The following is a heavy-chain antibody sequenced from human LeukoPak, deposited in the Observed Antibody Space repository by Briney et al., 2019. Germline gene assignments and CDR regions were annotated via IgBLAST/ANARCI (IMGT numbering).Heavy chain of an antibody. Sequence: GGSLRLSCAASGFTFSSYSMNWVRQAPGKGLEWVSAISGSGGSTYYADSVKGRFTISRDNSKNTLYLQMNSLRAEDTAVYYCAKINRVSVRWLVQEGAFDIWGQGTMVTVSS. CDR3: AKINRVSVRWLVQEGAFDI. CDR2: ISGSGGST. CDR1: GFTFSSYS. D-gene: IGHD6-19*01. V-gene: IGHV3-23*01. J-gene: IGHJ3*02.